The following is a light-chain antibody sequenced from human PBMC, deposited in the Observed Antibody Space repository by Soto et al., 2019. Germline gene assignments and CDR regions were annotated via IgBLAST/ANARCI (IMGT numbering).Light chain of an antibody. J-gene: IGKJ4*01. CDR2: GAS. V-gene: IGKV3-11*01. CDR3: QQRSDWPHT. CDR1: QSVSRY. Sequence: EIVLTQSPATLSLSPGERATLSCSASQSVSRYLAWFQQKPGQAPRLLIYGASNRATGIPARFSGSGSGTDFTLTIASLEPEDFAVYYCQQRSDWPHTFGGGTKVDIK.